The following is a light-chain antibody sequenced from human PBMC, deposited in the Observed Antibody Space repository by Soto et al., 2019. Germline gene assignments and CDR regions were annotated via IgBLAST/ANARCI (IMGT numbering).Light chain of an antibody. V-gene: IGKV3-11*01. Sequence: EIVLTQSPDTLSLSPGERATLSCRASQSVRSSLAWYQQKPGQAPRLLIYDASNRATGIPARFSGSGSGTDFTLTISSLEPEDFAVYYCQQRSNWPTEFTFGPGTKVDIK. CDR2: DAS. J-gene: IGKJ3*01. CDR1: QSVRSS. CDR3: QQRSNWPTEFT.